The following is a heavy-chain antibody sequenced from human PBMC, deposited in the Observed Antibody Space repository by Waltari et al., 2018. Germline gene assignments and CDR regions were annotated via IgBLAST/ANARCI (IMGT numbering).Heavy chain of an antibody. Sequence: EVQLVESGGGLVQPGGSLRLSCAASGFTFSSYWMSWVRQAPGKGLVWVANIKQDGSEKYYVDSVKGRFTISRDNAKNSLYLQMNSLRAEDTAVYYCARGSYSALPNYFDYWGQGTLVTVSS. CDR3: ARGSYSALPNYFDY. J-gene: IGHJ4*02. CDR2: IKQDGSEK. CDR1: GFTFSSYW. D-gene: IGHD1-26*01. V-gene: IGHV3-7*03.